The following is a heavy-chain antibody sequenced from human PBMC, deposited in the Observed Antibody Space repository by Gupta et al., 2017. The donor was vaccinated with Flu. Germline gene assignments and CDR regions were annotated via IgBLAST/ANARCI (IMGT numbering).Heavy chain of an antibody. CDR3: ARDQGGSYYGSDY. J-gene: IGHJ4*02. D-gene: IGHD1-26*01. V-gene: IGHV3-7*01. Sequence: RQAPGKGLEWVANIKQDGSEKYYVDSVKGRFTISRDNAKNSLYLQMNSLRAEDTAVYYCARDQGGSYYGSDYWGQGTLVTVSS. CDR2: IKQDGSEK.